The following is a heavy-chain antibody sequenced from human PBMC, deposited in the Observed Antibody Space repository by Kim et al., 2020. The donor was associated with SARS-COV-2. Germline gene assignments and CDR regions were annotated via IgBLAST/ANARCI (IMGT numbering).Heavy chain of an antibody. V-gene: IGHV4-59*01. CDR3: ARAPLSGSYWPGAFDI. J-gene: IGHJ3*02. CDR1: GGSISSYY. D-gene: IGHD1-26*01. Sequence: SETLSLTCTVSGGSISSYYWSWIRQPPGKGLEWIGYIYYSGSTNYNPSLKSRVTISVDTSKNQFSLKLSSVTAADTAVYYCARAPLSGSYWPGAFDIWGQGTMVTVSS. CDR2: IYYSGST.